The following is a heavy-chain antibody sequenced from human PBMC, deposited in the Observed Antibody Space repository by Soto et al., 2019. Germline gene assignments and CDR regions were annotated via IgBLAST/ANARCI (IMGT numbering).Heavy chain of an antibody. CDR1: GFTFSTCT. CDR2: ISATGTYT. V-gene: IGHV3-21*01. D-gene: IGHD6-6*01. Sequence: EVQLVESGGGLVEPGGSLRLSCATSGFTFSTCTMHWVRQAPGKGLEWVSCISATGTYTYYADSLKGRFTISRDNARNSLFMQRNSLRVEDTALYDGTTEYNSREYLNRWGQGALVTVSS. CDR3: TTEYNSREYLNR. J-gene: IGHJ5*02.